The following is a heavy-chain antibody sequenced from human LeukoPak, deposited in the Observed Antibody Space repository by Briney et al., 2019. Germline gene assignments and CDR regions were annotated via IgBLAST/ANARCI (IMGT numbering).Heavy chain of an antibody. J-gene: IGHJ6*03. Sequence: SETLSLTCAVYGGSFNNYYWNWVRQPPGKGLEWIGEINHSGSTNYNPSLKSRVTISVDTSKNQFSLKLSSVTAADTAVYYCARGTGYYYMDVWGKGTTVTVSS. CDR2: INHSGST. CDR1: GGSFNNYY. D-gene: IGHD3-9*01. CDR3: ARGTGYYYMDV. V-gene: IGHV4-34*01.